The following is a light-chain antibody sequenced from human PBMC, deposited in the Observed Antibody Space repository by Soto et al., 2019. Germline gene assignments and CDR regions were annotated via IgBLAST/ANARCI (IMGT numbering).Light chain of an antibody. CDR3: QQRGNWPPWT. J-gene: IGKJ1*01. CDR2: DAS. V-gene: IGKV3-11*01. Sequence: ELVMTQSPATLSVSPGERATLSCRASQSVSSNLAWYQQKPGQAPRLLIYDASNRATGIPSRFSGSGSGTDFTLTISSLEPEDFAVYYCQQRGNWPPWTFGQGTRWIS. CDR1: QSVSSN.